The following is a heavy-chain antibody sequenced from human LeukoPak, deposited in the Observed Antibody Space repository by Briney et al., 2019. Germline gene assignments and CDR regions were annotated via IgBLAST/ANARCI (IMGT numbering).Heavy chain of an antibody. V-gene: IGHV3-23*01. CDR3: AKGGWNYVKSVFDY. CDR1: GFTFSNYA. J-gene: IGHJ4*02. D-gene: IGHD1-7*01. Sequence: GGSLRLSCAASGFTFSNYAMSWVRQAPGKGLEWVSTISGSGGSTYYADSVKGRFTISRDNSKNTLYLQMNSLRAEDTAVYYCAKGGWNYVKSVFDYWGQGTLVTVSS. CDR2: ISGSGGST.